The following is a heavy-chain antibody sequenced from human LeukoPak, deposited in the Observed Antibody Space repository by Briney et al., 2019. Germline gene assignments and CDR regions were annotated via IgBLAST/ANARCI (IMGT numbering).Heavy chain of an antibody. Sequence: SETLSLTCAVSGGSFSGYYWTWIRQPPGKGLEWIGYIYYSGSTNYNPSLKSRVTISVDTSKNQFSLKLSSVTAADTAVYYCARHHSDYVSFFDYWGQGTLVTVSS. J-gene: IGHJ4*02. CDR1: GGSFSGYY. V-gene: IGHV4-59*08. CDR2: IYYSGST. D-gene: IGHD5-12*01. CDR3: ARHHSDYVSFFDY.